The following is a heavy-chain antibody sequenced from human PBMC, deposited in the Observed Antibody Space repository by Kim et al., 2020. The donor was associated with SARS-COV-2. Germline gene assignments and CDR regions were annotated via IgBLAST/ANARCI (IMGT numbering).Heavy chain of an antibody. CDR1: GFTFSKSW. Sequence: GGSLRLSCVTSGFTFSKSWMHWVRQAPGNGLVWVSRINTDGRDTSYADSVKGRFTISRDNAKNTLYLQMNSLRAEDTAVYYCARVVPGTNTFEYWGQGTL. D-gene: IGHD1-7*01. V-gene: IGHV3-74*01. J-gene: IGHJ4*02. CDR2: INTDGRDT. CDR3: ARVVPGTNTFEY.